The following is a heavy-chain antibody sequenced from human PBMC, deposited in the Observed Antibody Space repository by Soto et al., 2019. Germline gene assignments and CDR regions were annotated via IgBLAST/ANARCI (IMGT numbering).Heavy chain of an antibody. CDR3: ARHNYGSGSTYFDY. D-gene: IGHD3-10*01. CDR1: GGSISSYY. J-gene: IGHJ4*02. CDR2: IYYSGST. V-gene: IGHV4-59*08. Sequence: QVQLQESGPGLVKPSETLSLTCTVSGGSISSYYWSWIRQPPGKGLEWIGYIYYSGSTNYNPSLKSRATVSVDTSKNQCSLKLISMTAADTAVYYCARHNYGSGSTYFDYWGQGTLVTVSS.